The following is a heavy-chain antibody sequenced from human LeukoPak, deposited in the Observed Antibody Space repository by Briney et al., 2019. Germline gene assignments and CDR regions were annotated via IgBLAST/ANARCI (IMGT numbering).Heavy chain of an antibody. CDR1: GYTFTSYD. J-gene: IGHJ6*02. Sequence: ASVKVSCKASGYTFTSYDINWVRQATGQGLEWMGWMNPNRGNTGYAQKFQGRVTMTRNTSISTAYMELSSLRSEDTAVYYCARFNSPGGRWLQHAYYYGMDVWGQGTTVTVSS. CDR3: ARFNSPGGRWLQHAYYYGMDV. V-gene: IGHV1-8*01. D-gene: IGHD5-24*01. CDR2: MNPNRGNT.